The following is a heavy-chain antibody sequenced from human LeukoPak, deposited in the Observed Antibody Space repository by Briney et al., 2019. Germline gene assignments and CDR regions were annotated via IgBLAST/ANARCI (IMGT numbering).Heavy chain of an antibody. J-gene: IGHJ6*02. Sequence: SETLSLTCTVSGGSISEHYWSWIRRPPGQRLEWIGHIFSSGSTNDNPSLKSRVTISVDTSKGQFYLRLSSVTAADTAVYYCARSMDPEMDVWGQGTTVIVSS. CDR3: ARSMDPEMDV. V-gene: IGHV4-59*08. D-gene: IGHD1-14*01. CDR2: IFSSGST. CDR1: GGSISEHY.